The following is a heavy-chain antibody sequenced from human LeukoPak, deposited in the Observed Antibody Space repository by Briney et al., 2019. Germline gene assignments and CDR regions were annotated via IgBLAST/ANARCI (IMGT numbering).Heavy chain of an antibody. Sequence: SETLSLTCAVSGGSISSSNWWSWVRQSPGKGLEWIGEIYHSGSTNYNPSLKSRVTIPVGKSKNQFSLKLSSVTAADTAVYYCARKGYGDYNRNFAYWGQGTLVTVSS. J-gene: IGHJ4*02. V-gene: IGHV4-4*02. CDR3: ARKGYGDYNRNFAY. D-gene: IGHD4-17*01. CDR2: IYHSGST. CDR1: GGSISSSNW.